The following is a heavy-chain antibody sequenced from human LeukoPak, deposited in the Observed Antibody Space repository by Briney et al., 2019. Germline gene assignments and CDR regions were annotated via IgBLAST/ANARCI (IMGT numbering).Heavy chain of an antibody. D-gene: IGHD2-15*01. V-gene: IGHV3-23*01. CDR2: ISGNGDSK. CDR1: GFTFSSYA. J-gene: IGHJ4*02. Sequence: GGSLRLSCAASGFTFSSYAMSWVRQAPGKGLEWVSGISGNGDSKYYADSVKGRFTISRDNSKNTLYLQMNSLRAEDTAVYFCAKDRIVVVPASDYWGQGTLVSVSS. CDR3: AKDRIVVVPASDY.